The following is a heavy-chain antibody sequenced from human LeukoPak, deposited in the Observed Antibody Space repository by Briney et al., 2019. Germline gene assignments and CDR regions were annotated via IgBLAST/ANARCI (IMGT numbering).Heavy chain of an antibody. CDR3: ASLQDGMGAINDAFDI. Sequence: PSETLSLTCTVSGGSISSYYWSWIRQPPGKGLEWIGYMYYSGSTNYNPSLKSRVTISVDTSKNQFSLKLSSVTAADTAVYYCASLQDGMGAINDAFDIWGQGTMVTVSS. V-gene: IGHV4-59*01. CDR2: MYYSGST. CDR1: GGSISSYY. D-gene: IGHD1-26*01. J-gene: IGHJ3*02.